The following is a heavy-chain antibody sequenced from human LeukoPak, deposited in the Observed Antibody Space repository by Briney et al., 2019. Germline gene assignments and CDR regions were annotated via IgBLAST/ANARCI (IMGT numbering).Heavy chain of an antibody. J-gene: IGHJ6*03. V-gene: IGHV1-18*01. CDR1: GYTFTNYG. Sequence: ASVKVSCKASGYTFTNYGISWVRQAPGQGLEWMGWISAYNGNTNYAHQLQGRVTMTTDASTRTAYMELRSLRSDDTAVFYCARVVEYYDFWSGYEPTMDVWGKGTTVTVSS. CDR2: ISAYNGNT. D-gene: IGHD3-3*01. CDR3: ARVVEYYDFWSGYEPTMDV.